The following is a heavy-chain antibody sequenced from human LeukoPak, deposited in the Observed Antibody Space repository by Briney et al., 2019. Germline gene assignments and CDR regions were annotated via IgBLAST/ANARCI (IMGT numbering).Heavy chain of an antibody. V-gene: IGHV3-7*01. Sequence: PGGSLRLSCAASGFTFSNYWMSWVRQAPGKGLEWVANIKQDGSETLYVDSVKDRFTISRDNAKNSLYLQMNSLRAEDTALYYCARDPYRGSYGAFDVWGQGTMVTVSS. J-gene: IGHJ3*01. CDR1: GFTFSNYW. CDR2: IKQDGSET. D-gene: IGHD1-26*01. CDR3: ARDPYRGSYGAFDV.